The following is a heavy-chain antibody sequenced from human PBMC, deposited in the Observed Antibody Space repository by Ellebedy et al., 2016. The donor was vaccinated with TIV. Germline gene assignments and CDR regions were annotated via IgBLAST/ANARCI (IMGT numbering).Heavy chain of an antibody. CDR2: IYPGDSDT. Sequence: GESLKISXKGSGYSFTTYWIAWVRQMPGKGLESMGIIYPGDSDTRYSPSFQGQVTISADKSISTAYLQWSSLKASDTAMYYCARHESSHGDIPTNWFDPWGQGTLVTVSS. CDR1: GYSFTTYW. J-gene: IGHJ5*02. V-gene: IGHV5-51*01. D-gene: IGHD4-17*01. CDR3: ARHESSHGDIPTNWFDP.